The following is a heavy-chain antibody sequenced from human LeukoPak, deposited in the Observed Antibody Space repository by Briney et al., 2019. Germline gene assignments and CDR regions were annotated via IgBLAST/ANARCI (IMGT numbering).Heavy chain of an antibody. J-gene: IGHJ3*02. Sequence: GGSLRLSCAASGFTFSSYSMNWVRQAPGKGVEWVSSISSCSSYLYYEDSVKGRFTISRDNAKNSLYLQMNSLRAEDTAVYYCARESVNYYDSSGYEGDAFDIWGQGTMVTVSS. V-gene: IGHV3-21*01. D-gene: IGHD3-22*01. CDR1: GFTFSSYS. CDR2: ISSCSSYL. CDR3: ARESVNYYDSSGYEGDAFDI.